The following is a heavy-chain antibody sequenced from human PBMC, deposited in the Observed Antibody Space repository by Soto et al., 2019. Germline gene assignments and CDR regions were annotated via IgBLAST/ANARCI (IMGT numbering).Heavy chain of an antibody. CDR2: ISYDGSNK. J-gene: IGHJ4*02. CDR3: AKGGSPQQYSSGWNY. Sequence: PGGSLRLSCAASGFTFSSYGMHWVRQAPGKGLEWVAVISYDGSNKYYADSVKGRFTISRDNSKNTLYLQMNRLRAEDTAVYYCAKGGSPQQYSSGWNYWGQGTLVTVSS. V-gene: IGHV3-30*18. D-gene: IGHD6-19*01. CDR1: GFTFSSYG.